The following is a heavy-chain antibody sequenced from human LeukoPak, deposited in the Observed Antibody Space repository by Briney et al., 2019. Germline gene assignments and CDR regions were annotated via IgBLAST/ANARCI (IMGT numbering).Heavy chain of an antibody. V-gene: IGHV3-49*04. D-gene: IGHD2-2*03. CDR2: GYGGTR. CDR1: GFIFSDYS. J-gene: IGHJ3*01. Sequence: GGSLRLSCTASGFIFSDYSMSWVRQAPGEGVVWVGFGYGGTREYAAAVKGRFSISRDDSKSIAYLQMNSLKTEDTAVYYCISWISRDGLKAWGQGTMVTVSS. CDR3: ISWISRDGLKA.